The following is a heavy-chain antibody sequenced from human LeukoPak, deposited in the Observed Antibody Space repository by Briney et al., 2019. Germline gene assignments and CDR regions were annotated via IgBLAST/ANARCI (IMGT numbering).Heavy chain of an antibody. CDR2: ISGSGGST. J-gene: IGHJ4*02. CDR3: AKLSKAGIAVAGRNY. V-gene: IGHV3-23*01. CDR1: GFTFSSYA. D-gene: IGHD6-19*01. Sequence: PGGSLRLSCAASGFTFSSYAMSWVRQAPGKGLEWVSAISGSGGSTYYADSAKGRFTISRDNSKNTLYLQMNSLRAEDTAVYYCAKLSKAGIAVAGRNYWGQGTLVTVSS.